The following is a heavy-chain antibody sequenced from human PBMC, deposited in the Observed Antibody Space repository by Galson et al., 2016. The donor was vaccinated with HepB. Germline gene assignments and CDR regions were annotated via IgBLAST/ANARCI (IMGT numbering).Heavy chain of an antibody. J-gene: IGHJ4*02. V-gene: IGHV3-74*01. CDR2: IKTDGSIT. D-gene: IGHD3-10*01. Sequence: SLRLSCAVTGFTFSNYWMYWVRQAPGKGLVWVSRIKTDGSITGYADSVKGRFTISRANGKKTMYLQMNSLRAEDTALYYCARGRRGATSDFFDSWGQGTLVTVSS. CDR3: ARGRRGATSDFFDS. CDR1: GFTFSNYW.